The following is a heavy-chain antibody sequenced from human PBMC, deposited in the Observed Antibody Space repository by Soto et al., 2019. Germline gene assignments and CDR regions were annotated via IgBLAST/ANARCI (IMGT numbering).Heavy chain of an antibody. Sequence: QVQLVESGGGVVQPGRSLRLSCAASGFTFSSYGMHWVRQAPGKGLEWVAVISYDGSNKYYADSVKGRFTISRDNSKNTLYLQMNSLRAEDTDVYYCAKEGWATRRGIFDYWGQGTLVTVSS. D-gene: IGHD3-16*01. J-gene: IGHJ4*02. CDR3: AKEGWATRRGIFDY. CDR1: GFTFSSYG. CDR2: ISYDGSNK. V-gene: IGHV3-30*18.